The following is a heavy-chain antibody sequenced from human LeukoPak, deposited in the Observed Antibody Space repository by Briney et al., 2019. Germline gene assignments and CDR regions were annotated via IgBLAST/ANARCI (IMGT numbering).Heavy chain of an antibody. Sequence: PGGSLRLSCAASGFTFSNAWMSWVRQAPGKGLEWVGRIKSKTDGGTTDYAAPVKGRFTISRDDSKNTLYLQMNSLKTEDTAVYYCTTALWFGELSKYGEFDYWGQGTLVTVSS. CDR3: TTALWFGELSKYGEFDY. V-gene: IGHV3-15*01. J-gene: IGHJ4*02. CDR1: GFTFSNAW. D-gene: IGHD3-10*01. CDR2: IKSKTDGGTT.